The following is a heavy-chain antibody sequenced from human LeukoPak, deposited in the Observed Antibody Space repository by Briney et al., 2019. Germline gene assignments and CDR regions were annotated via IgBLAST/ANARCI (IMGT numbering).Heavy chain of an antibody. CDR1: GFAFSSYA. CDR3: AKRGAEVGVTVAPGDY. CDR2: ISGSGDST. D-gene: IGHD3-16*02. Sequence: GGSLRLSCVVSGFAFSSYAMSWVRQAPGKGLEWVSGISGSGDSTYYADSVKGRFTISRDNSKNTLYLQMNSLRAEDTAVYYCAKRGAEVGVTVAPGDYWGQGTLVTVSS. J-gene: IGHJ4*02. V-gene: IGHV3-23*01.